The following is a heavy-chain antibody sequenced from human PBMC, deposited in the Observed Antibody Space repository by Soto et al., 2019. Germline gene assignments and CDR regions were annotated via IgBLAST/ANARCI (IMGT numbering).Heavy chain of an antibody. CDR2: MNPNSGNT. CDR3: ARVGPGIAAAEVLRY. Sequence: GASVKVSCKASGYTFTSYDINWVRQATGQGLEWMGWMNPNSGNTGYAQKFQGRLTMTRNTSISTAYMELSSLRSEDTAVYYCARVGPGIAAAEVLRYWGQGTLVTVSS. J-gene: IGHJ4*02. V-gene: IGHV1-8*01. CDR1: GYTFTSYD. D-gene: IGHD6-13*01.